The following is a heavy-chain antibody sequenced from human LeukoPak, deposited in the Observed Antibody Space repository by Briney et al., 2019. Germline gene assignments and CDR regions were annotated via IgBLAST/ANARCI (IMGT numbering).Heavy chain of an antibody. CDR2: ISSSSSYI. J-gene: IGHJ4*02. CDR3: ARGVNTVPNFDY. D-gene: IGHD4-17*01. CDR1: GFTFSSYS. V-gene: IGHV3-21*01. Sequence: GSLRLSCAASGFTFSSYSMNWVRQAPGKGLEWVSSISSSSSYIYYADSVKGRFTISRDNAKNSLYLQMNSLRAEDTAVYYCARGVNTVPNFDYWGQGTLVTVSS.